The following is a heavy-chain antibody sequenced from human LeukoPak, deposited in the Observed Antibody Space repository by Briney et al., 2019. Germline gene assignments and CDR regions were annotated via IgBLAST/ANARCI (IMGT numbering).Heavy chain of an antibody. J-gene: IGHJ4*02. Sequence: ASVKVSCKASGYTFTDYYMHWVRQAPGQGLEWMGLINANSGGTNYAQRFQGRVTMTRDTSIRTVYMELSRLRSDDTAVYYCARDFSGSYGCWGQGTLVTVSS. D-gene: IGHD1-26*01. V-gene: IGHV1-2*02. CDR3: ARDFSGSYGC. CDR1: GYTFTDYY. CDR2: INANSGGT.